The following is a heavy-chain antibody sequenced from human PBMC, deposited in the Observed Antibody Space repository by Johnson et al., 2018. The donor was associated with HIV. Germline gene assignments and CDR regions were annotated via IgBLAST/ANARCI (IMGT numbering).Heavy chain of an antibody. D-gene: IGHD6-13*01. CDR3: ARGKGAAAAEAFDI. J-gene: IGHJ3*02. V-gene: IGHV3-53*01. CDR1: GFTVSSNY. CDR2: IYSGGST. Sequence: VQLVESGGGLIQPGGSLRLSCAASGFTVSSNYMSWVRQAPGKGLEWVSVIYSGGSTYYADSVKGRFTISRENAKNSLYLQMNSLRAGDTAVYYCARGKGAAAAEAFDIWGQGTMVTVSS.